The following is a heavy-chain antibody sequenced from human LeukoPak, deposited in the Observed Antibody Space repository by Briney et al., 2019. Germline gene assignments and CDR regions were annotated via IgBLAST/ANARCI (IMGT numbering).Heavy chain of an antibody. J-gene: IGHJ6*02. D-gene: IGHD3-22*01. CDR2: INPNSGGT. V-gene: IGHV1-2*02. CDR3: ARDKVYDSSGYESYYYGMDV. CDR1: RYTFTGYY. Sequence: GASVKVSCKASRYTFTGYYMHWVRQAPGQGLEWMGWINPNSGGTNYAQKFQGRVTMTRDTSISTAYMELSRLRSDDTAVYYCARDKVYDSSGYESYYYGMDVWGQGTTVTVSS.